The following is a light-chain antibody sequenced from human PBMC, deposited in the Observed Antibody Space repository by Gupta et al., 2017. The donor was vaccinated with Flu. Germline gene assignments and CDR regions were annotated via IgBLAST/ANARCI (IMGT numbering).Light chain of an antibody. V-gene: IGLV2-11*01. CDR2: DVS. CDR1: SSDVGGYNY. J-gene: IGLJ1*01. CDR3: CSYAGIYTYV. Sequence: QSALTQPRSVSGSRGQSVTIPCTGTSSDVGGYNYVSCYQQHPGKAPKLMIYDVSKRPSVGPDRFSGSKSGNTASLTISGLQAEDEADYYCCSYAGIYTYVFGTGTKVTVL.